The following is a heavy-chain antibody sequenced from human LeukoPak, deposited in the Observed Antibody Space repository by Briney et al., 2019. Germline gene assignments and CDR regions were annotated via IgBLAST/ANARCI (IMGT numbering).Heavy chain of an antibody. D-gene: IGHD3-10*01. CDR2: INPSGGST. Sequence: GASVKVSCKASGYTFTDYYIHWVRQAPGQGLEWMGIINPSGGSTSYAQKFQGRVTMTRDTSTSTVYMELSSLRSEDTAVYYCARVFPGGFGESWFDPWGQGTLVTVSS. CDR3: ARVFPGGFGESWFDP. J-gene: IGHJ5*02. V-gene: IGHV1-46*01. CDR1: GYTFTDYY.